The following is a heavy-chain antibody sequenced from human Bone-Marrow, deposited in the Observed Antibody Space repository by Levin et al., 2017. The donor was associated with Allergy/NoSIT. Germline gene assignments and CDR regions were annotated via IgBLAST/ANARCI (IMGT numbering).Heavy chain of an antibody. CDR3: AKGLRAGSYPYYFES. D-gene: IGHD3-10*01. J-gene: IGHJ4*02. CDR1: GFNFRMYG. Sequence: SCAASGFNFRMYGMHWVRQAPGKGLEWVTIISYDGNNKYYADSVKGRFSISRDDSKNTLYLQMNSLRADDTAVYYCAKGLRAGSYPYYFESWGQGILVTVSS. CDR2: ISYDGNNK. V-gene: IGHV3-30*18.